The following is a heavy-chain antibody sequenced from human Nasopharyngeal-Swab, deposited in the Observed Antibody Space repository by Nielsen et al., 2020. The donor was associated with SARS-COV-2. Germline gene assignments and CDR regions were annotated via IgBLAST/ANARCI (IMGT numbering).Heavy chain of an antibody. V-gene: IGHV4-59*01. CDR3: ARERSYYYYMDV. J-gene: IGHJ6*03. CDR2: IYYSGST. CDR1: GGSISSYY. Sequence: GSLRLSCTVSGGSISSYYWSWIRQPPGKGLEWIGYIYYSGSTNYNPSLKSRVTISVDTSKNQFSLKLSSVTAADTAVYYCARERSYYYYMDVWGKGTTVTVSS.